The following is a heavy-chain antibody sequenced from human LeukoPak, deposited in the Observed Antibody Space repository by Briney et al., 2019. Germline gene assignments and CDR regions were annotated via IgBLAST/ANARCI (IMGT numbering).Heavy chain of an antibody. D-gene: IGHD6-19*01. Sequence: SETLSLTCTVSGGSISTFSWSWIRQFPGKGLEWIGSIYIKSTNYSPSLKSRVAISVDTSKNQFSLRLDSVTTADTAVYYCARDTTVASGMQYWGQGTLVTVSS. V-gene: IGHV4-59*01. CDR1: GGSISTFS. J-gene: IGHJ4*02. CDR3: ARDTTVASGMQY. CDR2: IYIKST.